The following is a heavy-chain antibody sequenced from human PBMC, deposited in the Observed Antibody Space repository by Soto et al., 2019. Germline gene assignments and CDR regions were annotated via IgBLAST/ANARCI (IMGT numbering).Heavy chain of an antibody. V-gene: IGHV3-74*01. CDR2: INTDGSST. CDR1: GFTFSSFW. J-gene: IGHJ5*02. D-gene: IGHD3-16*01. CDR3: ANRGLDTFRLSS. Sequence: EVQLVESGGGLVQPGGSLRLSCAVSGFTFSSFWMHWVRQAPGEGLVWVSRINTDGSSTSYADSVKGRFTISRDNANNTQYLQTNSLRVEDTAMYYCANRGLDTFRLSSWCQGTKVTVSS.